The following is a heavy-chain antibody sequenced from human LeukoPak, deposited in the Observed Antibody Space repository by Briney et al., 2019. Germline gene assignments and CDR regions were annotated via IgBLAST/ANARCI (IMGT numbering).Heavy chain of an antibody. CDR1: GFTFSNYG. D-gene: IGHD3-3*01. CDR3: ARQYDFWTGLYYYYMDV. Sequence: PGGSLRLSCAASGFTFSNYGISWVRQAPGKGLDWVSAITGGGGTTYYADSVKGRFTISRDNAKNSLYLQMNSLRAEDTAVYYCARQYDFWTGLYYYYMDVWGKGTTVTVSS. V-gene: IGHV3-23*01. J-gene: IGHJ6*03. CDR2: ITGGGGTT.